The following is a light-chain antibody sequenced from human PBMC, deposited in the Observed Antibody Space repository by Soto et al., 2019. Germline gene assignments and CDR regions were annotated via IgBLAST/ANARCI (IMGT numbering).Light chain of an antibody. J-gene: IGKJ1*01. Sequence: ETVLTQSPGSLSLSPGETATLSCRASQSVSSTYLAWYQQKPGQAPRVLIYGASSRATGIPDRFSGSGSGTDFTLTISRLEPEDFAVYYCHQCGNSWWTFGQGTKGEIK. CDR3: HQCGNSWWT. CDR1: QSVSSTY. CDR2: GAS. V-gene: IGKV3-20*01.